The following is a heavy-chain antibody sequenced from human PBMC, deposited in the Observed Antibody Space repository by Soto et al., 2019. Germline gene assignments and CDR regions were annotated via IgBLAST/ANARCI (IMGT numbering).Heavy chain of an antibody. J-gene: IGHJ6*02. CDR1: GYTFNSYA. Sequence: QVQLVQSGAEVKKSGASVKVSCKASGYTFNSYAIAWVRQAPGQGLEWMGWISVYNGNTNYAQNLQGRVTMTTDTSTTTAYMELRSLRSDDTAVYYCARDRDGFNVRQYGMDIWGQGTTVTVSS. D-gene: IGHD5-12*01. CDR3: ARDRDGFNVRQYGMDI. CDR2: ISVYNGNT. V-gene: IGHV1-18*01.